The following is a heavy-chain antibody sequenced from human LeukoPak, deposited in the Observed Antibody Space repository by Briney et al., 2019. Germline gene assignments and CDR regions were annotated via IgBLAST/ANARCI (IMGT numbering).Heavy chain of an antibody. CDR3: ARTRGSHISMAYLDY. J-gene: IGHJ4*02. V-gene: IGHV1-18*01. CDR2: ISTYNGNT. CDR1: GYTFTSHG. Sequence: ASVKVSCKASGYTFTSHGISWVRQAPGQGLEWMGWISTYNGNTNYAQKLQGRVSMTTDTSTSTAYMDLSSLRSDDTAVYYCARTRGSHISMAYLDYWGQGTLVTVSS. D-gene: IGHD2/OR15-2a*01.